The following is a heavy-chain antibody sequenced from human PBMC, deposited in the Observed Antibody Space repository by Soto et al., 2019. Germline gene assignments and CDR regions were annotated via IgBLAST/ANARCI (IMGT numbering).Heavy chain of an antibody. V-gene: IGHV3-53*01. CDR3: ASPRGGYANDAFDI. CDR1: GFTVSSNY. J-gene: IGHJ3*02. CDR2: IYSGGST. D-gene: IGHD2-15*01. Sequence: GGSLRLSCAASGFTVSSNYMSWVRQAPGKGLEWVSVIYSGGSTYYADSVKGRFTISRDNSKNTLYLQMNSLRAEDTAVYYCASPRGGYANDAFDIWGQGTMVTVSS.